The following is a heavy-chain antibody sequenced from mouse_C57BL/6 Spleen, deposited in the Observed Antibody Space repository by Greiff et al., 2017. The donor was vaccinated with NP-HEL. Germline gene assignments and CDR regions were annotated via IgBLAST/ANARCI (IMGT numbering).Heavy chain of an antibody. CDR1: GYTFTDYN. CDR3: AREGVYDDFAY. D-gene: IGHD2-4*01. J-gene: IGHJ3*01. Sequence: EVQLQQSGPELVKPGASVKMSCKASGYTFTDYNMHWVKQSHGKCLERTGYINPNNGGTSYNQKFKGKATLTVNKSASTAYMELRSLTSADSAFYYCAREGVYDDFAYWGQGTLVTVAA. CDR2: INPNNGGT. V-gene: IGHV1-22*01.